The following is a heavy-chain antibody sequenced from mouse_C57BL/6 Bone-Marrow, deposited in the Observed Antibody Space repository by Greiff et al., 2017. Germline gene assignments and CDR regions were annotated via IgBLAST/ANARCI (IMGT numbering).Heavy chain of an antibody. V-gene: IGHV5-17*01. D-gene: IGHD1-1*02. CDR2: ISSGSSTI. J-gene: IGHJ2*01. CDR3: ARSGGYYFDY. Sequence: EVQVVESGGGLVKPGGSLKLSCAASGFTFSDYGMHWVRQAPEKGLEWVAYISSGSSTIYYADTVKGRFTISRDNAKNTLFLQMTSLRSEDTAVYYCARSGGYYFDYWGQGTTLTVSS. CDR1: GFTFSDYG.